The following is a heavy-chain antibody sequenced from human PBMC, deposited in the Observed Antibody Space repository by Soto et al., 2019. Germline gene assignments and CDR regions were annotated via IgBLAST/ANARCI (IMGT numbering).Heavy chain of an antibody. D-gene: IGHD2-2*01. CDR2: TYYRSKWYN. V-gene: IGHV6-1*01. CDR1: GDSVSSNSAA. CDR3: ARDTGLCSSTSCLNYYYYYGMDV. J-gene: IGHJ6*02. Sequence: SQTLSLNCAISGDSVSSNSAAWNWIRQSPSRGLEWLGRTYYRSKWYNDYAVSVKSRITINPDTSKNQFSLQLNSVTPEDTAVYYCARDTGLCSSTSCLNYYYYYGMDVWGQGTTVTVSS.